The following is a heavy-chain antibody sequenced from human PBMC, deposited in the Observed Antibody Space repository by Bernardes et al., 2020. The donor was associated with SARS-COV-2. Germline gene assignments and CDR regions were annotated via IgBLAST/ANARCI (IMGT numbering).Heavy chain of an antibody. D-gene: IGHD2-2*02. J-gene: IGHJ4*02. CDR1: GFTFSSYA. CDR3: ARMGTDYTVDY. CDR2: ISYDGSNK. V-gene: IGHV3-30*04. Sequence: GGSLRLSCAASGFTFSSYAMHWVRQAPGKGLEWVAVISYDGSNKYYADSVKGRFTISRDNSKNTLYLQMNSLRAEDTAVYYCARMGTDYTVDYWGQGTLVTVSS.